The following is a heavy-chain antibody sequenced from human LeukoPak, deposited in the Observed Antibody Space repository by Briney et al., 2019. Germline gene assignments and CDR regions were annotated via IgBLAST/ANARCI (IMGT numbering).Heavy chain of an antibody. J-gene: IGHJ3*02. V-gene: IGHV3-7*03. D-gene: IGHD1-26*01. CDR1: GFTFSSYW. Sequence: GGSLRLSCAASGFTFSSYWMSWVRQAPGKGLEWVANIKQDGSEKYYVDSVKGRFTISRDNAKNSLYLQMNSLRAEDTAVYYCARDRTFSGALDAFDIWGQGTMVTVSS. CDR3: ARDRTFSGALDAFDI. CDR2: IKQDGSEK.